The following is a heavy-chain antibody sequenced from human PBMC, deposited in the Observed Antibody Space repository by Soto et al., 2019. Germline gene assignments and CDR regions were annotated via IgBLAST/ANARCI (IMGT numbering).Heavy chain of an antibody. CDR3: ARERVPVGIHHTWSDP. CDR2: NYYSGST. CDR1: GGSISSGDYY. J-gene: IGHJ5*02. V-gene: IGHV4-30-4*01. D-gene: IGHD2-2*01. Sequence: SETLSLTCTVSGGSISSGDYYWSWIRQPPGKGLEWIGYNYYSGSTYYNPSLKSGVTISLDTSKNKFSLRLSSVTAADTAVYYCARERVPVGIHHTWSDPWGQGILVTVSS.